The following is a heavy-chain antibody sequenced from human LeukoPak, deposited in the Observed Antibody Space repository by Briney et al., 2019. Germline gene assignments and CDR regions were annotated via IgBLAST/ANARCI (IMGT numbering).Heavy chain of an antibody. V-gene: IGHV4-59*01. CDR2: IYYTGST. Sequence: PSETLSLTCTVSGGSISRYYWSWIRQPPGKGLEWIGYIYYTGSTNYNPSLKGRVTISVDTSKNQFSLKLSSVTPADTAVYYCAGGQLVPDNWFDPWGQGTLVTVSS. D-gene: IGHD6-13*01. J-gene: IGHJ5*02. CDR1: GGSISRYY. CDR3: AGGQLVPDNWFDP.